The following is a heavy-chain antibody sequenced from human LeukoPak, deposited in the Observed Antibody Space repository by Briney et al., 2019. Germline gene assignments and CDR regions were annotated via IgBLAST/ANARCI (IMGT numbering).Heavy chain of an antibody. CDR3: ARNGGSGLDY. CDR1: GYTFTTYY. D-gene: IGHD2-15*01. CDR2: INPSGGAT. Sequence: ASVKVSCKASGYTFTTYYIHWVRQAPGQGLVWMGFINPSGGATSYAQNFKGRVTMTRDMSTSTVYMDLSSLRSEDTAVYFCARNGGSGLDYWGQGTLVTVSS. J-gene: IGHJ4*02. V-gene: IGHV1-46*01.